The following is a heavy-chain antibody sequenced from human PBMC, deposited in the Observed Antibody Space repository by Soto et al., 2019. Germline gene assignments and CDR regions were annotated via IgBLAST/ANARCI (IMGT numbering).Heavy chain of an antibody. Sequence: EVQLLESGGGLVQPGGSLRLACAASGFTFNNYAMNWVRQAPGRGLEWVSIISPNGDSTYYADSVTGRFTISSDNSQNTVFLQMNSLRAEDTAIYFCAKVRLTDYLRYAPHLWGQGTLVTVSS. V-gene: IGHV3-23*01. CDR3: AKVRLTDYLRYAPHL. J-gene: IGHJ3*01. CDR1: GFTFNNYA. D-gene: IGHD2-8*01. CDR2: ISPNGDST.